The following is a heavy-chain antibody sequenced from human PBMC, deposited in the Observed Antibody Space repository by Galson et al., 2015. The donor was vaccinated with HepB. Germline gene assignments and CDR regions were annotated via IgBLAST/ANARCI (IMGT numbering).Heavy chain of an antibody. CDR2: TNSRGEST. J-gene: IGHJ4*02. CDR1: GFAFSSYA. D-gene: IGHD2/OR15-2a*01. CDR3: ASAFWGPQY. V-gene: IGHV3-23*01. Sequence: SLRLSCAASGFAFSSYAMNWVRQAPGKGLEWVTTTNSRGESTQYADSVRGRFTISRDNPKNTAYLQMNSLRVEDTAVYYCASAFWGPQYWGQ.